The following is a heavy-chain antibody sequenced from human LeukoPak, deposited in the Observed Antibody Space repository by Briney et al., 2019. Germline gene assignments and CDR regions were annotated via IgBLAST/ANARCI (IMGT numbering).Heavy chain of an antibody. CDR2: IDHSGST. Sequence: SETLSLTCAVYGGSLSGYSWTWIRQPPGKGLEWIGEIDHSGSTNYNASLTSRVIISADTSQNQFSLKLTSVTVADTAVYYCARVYVTVVRGRWFDPWGQGNLVTVCS. J-gene: IGHJ5*02. V-gene: IGHV4-34*01. CDR1: GGSLSGYS. CDR3: ARVYVTVVRGRWFDP. D-gene: IGHD3-10*01.